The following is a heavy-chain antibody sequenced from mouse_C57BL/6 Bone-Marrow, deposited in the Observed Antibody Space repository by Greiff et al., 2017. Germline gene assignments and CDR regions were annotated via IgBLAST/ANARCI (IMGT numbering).Heavy chain of an antibody. D-gene: IGHD2-3*01. J-gene: IGHJ2*01. Sequence: QVQLQQSGPALVKPGASVKISCKASGYAFSSSWMNWVKQRPGKGLEWIGRIYPGDGDTTYNGKFKGKATLTADKSSSTAYMQLSSLTSEDSAVYFCTRSGWLLFDYWGQGTTLTVSS. V-gene: IGHV1-82*01. CDR2: IYPGDGDT. CDR1: GYAFSSSW. CDR3: TRSGWLLFDY.